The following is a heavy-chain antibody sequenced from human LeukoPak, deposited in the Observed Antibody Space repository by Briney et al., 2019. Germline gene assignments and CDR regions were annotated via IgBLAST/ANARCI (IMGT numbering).Heavy chain of an antibody. J-gene: IGHJ4*02. D-gene: IGHD4-17*01. V-gene: IGHV4-38-2*01. Sequence: PSETLSLTCAVSGYSISSGYYWGRIRQPPGKGLEWIGSIYHSGSTYYNPSLKSRVTISVDTSKNQFSLKLSSVTAADTAVYYCARGQLKSVTLRYWGQGTLVTVSS. CDR2: IYHSGST. CDR1: GYSISSGYY. CDR3: ARGQLKSVTLRY.